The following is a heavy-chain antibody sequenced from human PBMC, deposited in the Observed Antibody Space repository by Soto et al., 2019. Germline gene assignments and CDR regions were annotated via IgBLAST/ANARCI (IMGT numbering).Heavy chain of an antibody. V-gene: IGHV3-30-3*01. CDR3: ARDGLPDDFRSGGYWFDP. Sequence: QVHLVESGGGVVQPGRSLRLSCAASGFTFSTFALHWVRQAPGEGLEWVALISHDGRIEKYAESVKGRFTISRDNSKNTLYMQMDSMRLEDTGVYYCARDGLPDDFRSGGYWFDPWGQGTQVTVSS. CDR2: ISHDGRIE. D-gene: IGHD3-3*01. CDR1: GFTFSTFA. J-gene: IGHJ5*02.